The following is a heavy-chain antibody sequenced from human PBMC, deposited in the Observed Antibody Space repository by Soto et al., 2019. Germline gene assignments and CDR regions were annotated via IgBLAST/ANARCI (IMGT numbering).Heavy chain of an antibody. CDR3: ARSWVTGKGGIDV. V-gene: IGHV1-18*01. CDR2: INGYTGNT. J-gene: IGHJ6*02. D-gene: IGHD3-16*01. CDR1: GYTFTSYG. Sequence: QVQLVQSGAEVKKPGASVKVSCKASGYTFTSYGLSWVRQAPGQGLEWMGWINGYTGNTNYAQKFQGRVTMTTDTSTNTAYLDLWTLISDDTAGYYCARSWVTGKGGIDVWGQGTTVTVSS.